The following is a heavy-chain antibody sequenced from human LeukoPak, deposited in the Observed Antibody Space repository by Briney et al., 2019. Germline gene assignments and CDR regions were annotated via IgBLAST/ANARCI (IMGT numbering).Heavy chain of an antibody. D-gene: IGHD6-6*01. CDR3: ARDRRYSSPSTRFDP. Sequence: ASVKVSCKASGYTFTSYGISWVRQAPGQGLEWMGWISAYNGNTNYAQKLQGRVTMTTDTSTSTAYMELRSLRSDDTAVYYCARDRRYSSPSTRFDPWGQGTLVTVSS. V-gene: IGHV1-18*01. CDR2: ISAYNGNT. J-gene: IGHJ5*02. CDR1: GYTFTSYG.